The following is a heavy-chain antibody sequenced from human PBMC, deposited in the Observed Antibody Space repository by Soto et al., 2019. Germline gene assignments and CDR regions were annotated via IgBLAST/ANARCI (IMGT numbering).Heavy chain of an antibody. D-gene: IGHD1-26*01. CDR1: GGSISSGGYY. Sequence: PSETLSLTCTVSGGSISSGGYYWSWIRQHPGKGLEWIGYIYYSGSTYYNPSLKSRVTISVDTSKNQFSLKLSSVTAADTAVYYCAKDYPGAQRGATRGDDFDSWGQGTMVNVSS. CDR2: IYYSGST. V-gene: IGHV4-31*03. CDR3: AKDYPGAQRGATRGDDFDS. J-gene: IGHJ3*02.